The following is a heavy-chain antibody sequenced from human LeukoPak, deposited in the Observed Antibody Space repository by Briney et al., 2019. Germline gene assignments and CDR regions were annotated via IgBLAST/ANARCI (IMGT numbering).Heavy chain of an antibody. Sequence: PGGSLRLSCAASGFTFNNYHMNWVRQAPGKGLEWVSSISSSSSHIYYAESVKGRFTISRDNAKNSLYLQMNSLGAEDTAVYYCARDVQMLRQWVVWISFDYWGQGTLVTVSS. CDR3: ARDVQMLRQWVVWISFDY. CDR1: GFTFNNYH. J-gene: IGHJ4*02. CDR2: ISSSSSHI. V-gene: IGHV3-21*01. D-gene: IGHD6-19*01.